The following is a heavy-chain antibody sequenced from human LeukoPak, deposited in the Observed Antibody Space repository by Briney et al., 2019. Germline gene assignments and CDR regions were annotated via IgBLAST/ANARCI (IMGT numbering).Heavy chain of an antibody. D-gene: IGHD4-17*01. CDR2: IYHSGSTRYNPSLST. V-gene: IGHV4-34*01. CDR1: GFTFSSYP. CDR3: ARVGGDYSYYFDY. Sequence: GSLRLSCAASGFTFSSYPMSWVRQAPGTGLEWIGEIYHSGSTRYNPSLSTNYNPSLKSRITISLDTSKNQFSLKLSSVTAADTALYFCARVGGDYSYYFDYWGQGTLVSVSS. J-gene: IGHJ4*02.